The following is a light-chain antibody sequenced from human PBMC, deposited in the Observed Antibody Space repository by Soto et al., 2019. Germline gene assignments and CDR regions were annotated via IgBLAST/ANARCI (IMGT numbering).Light chain of an antibody. Sequence: EIVMTQSPAILSVSPGETATLSCRASQSVGTNLAWFQHKPGQAPRLLIYDASTRASGIPASFSGSGSGTEFTLTISSLQSDDFATYYCQHYSSYPYTFGQGTKLDIK. J-gene: IGKJ2*01. CDR2: DAS. V-gene: IGKV3-15*01. CDR1: QSVGTN. CDR3: QHYSSYPYT.